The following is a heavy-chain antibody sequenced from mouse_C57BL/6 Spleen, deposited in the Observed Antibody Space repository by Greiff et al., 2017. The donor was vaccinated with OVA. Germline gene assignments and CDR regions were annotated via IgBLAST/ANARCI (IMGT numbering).Heavy chain of an antibody. D-gene: IGHD1-1*01. CDR3: AREGGSSYGWYFDV. J-gene: IGHJ1*03. V-gene: IGHV1-53*01. CDR2: INPSNGGT. CDR1: GYTFTSYW. Sequence: VQLQQPGTELVKPVASVKLSCKASGYTFTSYWMHWVKQRPGQGLEWIGNINPSNGGTNYNEKFKSKATLTVDKSSSTAYMQLSSLTSEDSAVYYCAREGGSSYGWYFDVWGTGTTVTVSS.